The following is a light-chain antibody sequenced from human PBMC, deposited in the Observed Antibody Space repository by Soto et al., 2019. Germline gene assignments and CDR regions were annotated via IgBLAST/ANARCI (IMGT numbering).Light chain of an antibody. CDR1: SSNIGSNY. J-gene: IGLJ1*01. Sequence: QAVVTKPPSTSGTPGQRVTISCSGSSSNIGSNYVYWYQQLPGTAPKLLIYRSNQRPSGVPDRFSDSKSGTSASLAISGLRSEDEADYFCAAWDDGLSGYVFGTGTKLTVL. CDR2: RSN. V-gene: IGLV1-47*01. CDR3: AAWDDGLSGYV.